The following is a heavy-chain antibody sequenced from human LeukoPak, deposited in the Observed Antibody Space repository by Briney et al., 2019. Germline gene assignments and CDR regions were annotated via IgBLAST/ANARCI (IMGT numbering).Heavy chain of an antibody. CDR1: GGSISSSSYY. J-gene: IGHJ6*02. D-gene: IGHD3-22*01. CDR3: ARDRAPYDSSGYTFYYGMDV. CDR2: IYYSGNT. V-gene: IGHV4-39*07. Sequence: PSETLSLTCTVSGGSISSSSYYWGWIRQPPGKGLEWIGSIYYSGNTYYNPSLKSRVTISVDTSKNQFSLKLSSVTAADTAVYYCARDRAPYDSSGYTFYYGMDVWGQGTTVTVSS.